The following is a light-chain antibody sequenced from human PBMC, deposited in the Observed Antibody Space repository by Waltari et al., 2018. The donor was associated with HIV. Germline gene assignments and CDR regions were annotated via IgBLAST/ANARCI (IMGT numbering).Light chain of an antibody. V-gene: IGKV2-24*01. J-gene: IGKJ4*02. CDR3: MQATQFPRT. CDR1: ENLEHSDGNIY. CDR2: EVY. Sequence: SYSENLEHSDGNIYLSWLHQRPGQPPRLLLYEVYKPFTGVPDRFSGSGAGTDFTLKISTVEPEDVGVYYCMQATQFPRTFGPGTTVEI.